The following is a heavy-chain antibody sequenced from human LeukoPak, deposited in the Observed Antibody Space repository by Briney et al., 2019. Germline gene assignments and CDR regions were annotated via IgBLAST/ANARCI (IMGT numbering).Heavy chain of an antibody. J-gene: IGHJ4*02. CDR1: GGSISGYF. D-gene: IGHD3-10*01. CDR2: IHYSGTT. Sequence: SETLSLTCTVPGGSISGYFWSWIRQPPGKGLEWIGYIHYSGTTNYNPSLNSRVTISVDTSKNQFSLRLSSVTAADTAVYYCARYGITIVRGGKYYFDSWGQGTLVTVSS. CDR3: ARYGITIVRGGKYYFDS. V-gene: IGHV4-59*08.